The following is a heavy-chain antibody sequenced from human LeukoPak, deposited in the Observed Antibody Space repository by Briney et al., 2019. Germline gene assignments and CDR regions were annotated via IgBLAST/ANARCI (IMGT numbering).Heavy chain of an antibody. CDR2: VNFDGSST. CDR3: ARGVDYGLDV. D-gene: IGHD2-15*01. CDR1: DFILRAYG. Sequence: GGSLRLSCAASDFILRAYGMNWVSQAPGKGLVWVSHVNFDGSSTSYADSVKGRFTISRDNARNTLYLQMNSLRVEDTAVYDCARGVDYGLDVWGQGTTVTVSS. V-gene: IGHV3-74*01. J-gene: IGHJ6*02.